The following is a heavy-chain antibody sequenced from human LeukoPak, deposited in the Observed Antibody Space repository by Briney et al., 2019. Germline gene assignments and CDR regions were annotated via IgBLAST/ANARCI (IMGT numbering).Heavy chain of an antibody. V-gene: IGHV4-39*01. Sequence: SETLSLTCTVSGGSLSSRNYYWGWIRQPPGKGLEYIGNVYYIGSTYYNPSLQSRVTMSLDTSKNQFSLKLSSVTAADTAVYYCASRPYYYDSSGYQNYYFDYWGQGTLVTVSS. D-gene: IGHD3-22*01. CDR2: VYYIGST. J-gene: IGHJ4*02. CDR1: GGSLSSRNYY. CDR3: ASRPYYYDSSGYQNYYFDY.